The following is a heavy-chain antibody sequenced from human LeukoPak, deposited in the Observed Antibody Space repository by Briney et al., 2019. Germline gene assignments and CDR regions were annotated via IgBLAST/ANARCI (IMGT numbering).Heavy chain of an antibody. D-gene: IGHD3-16*01. CDR2: INHNGNVN. J-gene: IGHJ6*02. V-gene: IGHV3-7*03. CDR1: GFTFSSYW. CDR3: ARGGGLDV. Sequence: GGSLRLPCQASGFTFSSYWLNWARQAPGKGLEWVASINHNGNVNYYVDSVKGRFTISRDNAKNSLYLQMSNLRAEDPAVYFCARGGGLDVWGQGATVTVSS.